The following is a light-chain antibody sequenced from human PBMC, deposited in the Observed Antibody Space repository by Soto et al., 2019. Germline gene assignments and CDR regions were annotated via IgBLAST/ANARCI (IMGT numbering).Light chain of an antibody. CDR3: QQYNNWPLT. CDR1: QRISND. Sequence: EIVMTQSPATLSVSPGERATLSCRASQRISNDFAWYQQKPGQAPRLLIYGASTRATGIPARFSGSGSGTKFTLTISSLQSEDFAVYYCQQYNNWPLTFGGGTKVDIK. V-gene: IGKV3-15*01. J-gene: IGKJ4*01. CDR2: GAS.